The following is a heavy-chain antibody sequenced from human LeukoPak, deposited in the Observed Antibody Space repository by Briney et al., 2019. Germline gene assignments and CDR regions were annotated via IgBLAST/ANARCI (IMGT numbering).Heavy chain of an antibody. D-gene: IGHD3-3*01. CDR1: GLTLSTDW. V-gene: IGHV3-74*01. J-gene: IGHJ4*02. CDR2: ISPDGTIT. CDR3: ATPWSY. Sequence: GGSLRLSCAASGLTLSTDWMHWVRQGPGKGLVWVSYISPDGTITRYADSVKGRFTISRDNAKNTLYLQMNSLRVEDTAVYYCATPWSYWGQGTLVTVSS.